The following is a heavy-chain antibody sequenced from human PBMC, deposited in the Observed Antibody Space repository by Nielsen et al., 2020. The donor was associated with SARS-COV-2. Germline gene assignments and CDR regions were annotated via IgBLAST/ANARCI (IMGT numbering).Heavy chain of an antibody. CDR3: ASLYCSGGSCYVFDY. CDR1: GGSISSGGHY. V-gene: IGHV4-31*03. Sequence: LSLTCTVSGGSISSGGHYWSWIRQHPGKGLEWIGYIYYSGSTYYNPSLKSRVTISVVTSKNQFSLKLSSVTAADTAVYYCASLYCSGGSCYVFDYWGQGTLVTVSS. J-gene: IGHJ4*02. D-gene: IGHD2-15*01. CDR2: IYYSGST.